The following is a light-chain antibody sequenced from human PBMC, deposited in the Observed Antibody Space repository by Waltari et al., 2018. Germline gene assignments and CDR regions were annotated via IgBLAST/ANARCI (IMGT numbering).Light chain of an antibody. CDR1: QSPVHSEGKTY. CDR3: MQGTHWPWT. J-gene: IGKJ1*01. Sequence: QSPVHSEGKTYLNWCPQRTGQSPRRLIYKVSNRDSGVPDRFSGSGAGTEFTLNINRVEAEDVGVYYCMQGTHWPWTFGQGTKVEIK. CDR2: KVS. V-gene: IGKV2-30*02.